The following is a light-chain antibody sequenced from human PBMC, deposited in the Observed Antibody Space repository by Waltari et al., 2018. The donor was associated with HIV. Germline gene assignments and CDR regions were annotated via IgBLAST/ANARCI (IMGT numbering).Light chain of an antibody. CDR1: SSDVGTYNF. CDR2: DVS. J-gene: IGLJ2*01. Sequence: QSALTQPRSVSGSPGQSVTISCTGTSSDVGTYNFVYWYQHHPGKAPKLMIYDVSKRPSGFPDRFSGSKPGTTASLTISWLQAADEADFYCCSYAGDYTSIFGGGTKLTVL. V-gene: IGLV2-11*01. CDR3: CSYAGDYTSI.